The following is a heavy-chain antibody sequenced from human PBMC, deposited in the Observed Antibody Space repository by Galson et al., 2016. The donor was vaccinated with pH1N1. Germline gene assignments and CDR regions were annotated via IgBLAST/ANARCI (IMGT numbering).Heavy chain of an antibody. D-gene: IGHD1-26*01. V-gene: IGHV1-46*03. Sequence: SVKVSCKASGYTDYIHWVRQAPGQGLEWMGLITDSGGRTTYAQNFQGRVTMTRDTSTSTVYMELSSLTSEDTALYHCARDAALVDVWDRDAFDIWGQGTMVTVSS. CDR1: GYTDY. CDR2: ITDSGGRT. J-gene: IGHJ3*02. CDR3: ARDAALVDVWDRDAFDI.